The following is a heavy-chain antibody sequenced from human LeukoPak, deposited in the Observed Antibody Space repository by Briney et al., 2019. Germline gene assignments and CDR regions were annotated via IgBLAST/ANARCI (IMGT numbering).Heavy chain of an antibody. D-gene: IGHD3-10*01. CDR1: GFTLSNSW. CDR3: ARDVRGPHDF. Sequence: GGSLRLSCAASGFTLSNSWMHWVRQAPGKGLVWVSRIDPDGNTDYADSVKGRFTISRDNAKNTLYLQMNSLRAEDTAVYRCARDVRGPHDFWGQGTLVTAPS. J-gene: IGHJ4*02. V-gene: IGHV3-74*01. CDR2: IDPDGNT.